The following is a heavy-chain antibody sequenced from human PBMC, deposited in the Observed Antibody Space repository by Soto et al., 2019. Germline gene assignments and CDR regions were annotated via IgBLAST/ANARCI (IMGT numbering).Heavy chain of an antibody. Sequence: GGSLRLSCAGSGFNFTYYKMNWVRQAPGKGLEWVSSISSISSTFYAGSVKGRFTISRDNAKNSLYLQMTSLRAEDTAVYYCARLTGGGVAPDYWGQGTLLTVSS. CDR3: ARLTGGGVAPDY. CDR2: ISSISST. CDR1: GFNFTYYK. D-gene: IGHD3-16*01. V-gene: IGHV3-21*01. J-gene: IGHJ4*02.